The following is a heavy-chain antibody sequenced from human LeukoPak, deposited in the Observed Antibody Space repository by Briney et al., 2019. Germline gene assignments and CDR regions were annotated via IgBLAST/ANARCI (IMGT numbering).Heavy chain of an antibody. CDR3: ARVYYDSSGYFEAPIFDY. D-gene: IGHD3-22*01. J-gene: IGHJ4*02. CDR2: IYYSGST. CDR1: GGSISSGDYY. Sequence: PSQTLSLTCIVSGGSISSGDYYWSWIRQPPGKGLEWIGYIYYSGSTYYNPSLKSRVTISVDTPKNQFSLKLSSVTAADTAVYYCARVYYDSSGYFEAPIFDYWGQGTLVTVSS. V-gene: IGHV4-30-4*01.